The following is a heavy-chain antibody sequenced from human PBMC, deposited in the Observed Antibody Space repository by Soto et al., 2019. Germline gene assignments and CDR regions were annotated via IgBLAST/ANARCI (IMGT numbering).Heavy chain of an antibody. D-gene: IGHD1-26*01. V-gene: IGHV3-30*18. CDR3: AKWEANWFDP. CDR1: GFTFSSYG. Sequence: QVQLVESGGGVVQPGRSLRLSCAASGFTFSSYGMHWVRQAPGKGLEWVAVISYDGSNKYYADSVKGRFTISRDNSKNTLYLQMNSLRAEDTAVYYCAKWEANWFDPWGQGTLVTVSS. J-gene: IGHJ5*02. CDR2: ISYDGSNK.